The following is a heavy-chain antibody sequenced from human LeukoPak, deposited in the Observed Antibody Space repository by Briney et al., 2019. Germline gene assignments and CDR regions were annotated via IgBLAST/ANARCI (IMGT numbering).Heavy chain of an antibody. D-gene: IGHD1-14*01. Sequence: PRGSLRLSSAASVVTFSSDGIHWVRHAPAKGLECVSFILYDGSNKYYADPVQVRFTISRDNSKNTLYLQMNRLRAEDTAVCDCAKEKSRTGYFGYWGQGTLVTVSS. J-gene: IGHJ4*02. V-gene: IGHV3-30*02. CDR3: AKEKSRTGYFGY. CDR2: ILYDGSNK. CDR1: VVTFSSDG.